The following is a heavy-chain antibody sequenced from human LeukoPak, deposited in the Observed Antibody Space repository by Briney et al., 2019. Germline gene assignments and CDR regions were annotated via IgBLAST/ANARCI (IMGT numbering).Heavy chain of an antibody. V-gene: IGHV1-2*02. CDR1: GYPFSGYY. D-gene: IGHD3-10*01. Sequence: ASVKVSCKASGYPFSGYYIHWVRQGPGRGLEWLGWINPESGATKYAQRFEGRVTLTRDTSVTTVHMELSGLRYDDSAVYYCARENLNYYGSGSYLYWGQGSQDTVSS. CDR2: INPESGAT. J-gene: IGHJ4*02. CDR3: ARENLNYYGSGSYLY.